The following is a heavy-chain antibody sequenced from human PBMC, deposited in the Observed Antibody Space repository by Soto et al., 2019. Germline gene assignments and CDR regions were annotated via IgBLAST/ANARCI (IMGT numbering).Heavy chain of an antibody. CDR2: IYPGDSDT. CDR1: GYSFTSYW. J-gene: IGHJ6*02. Sequence: HGESLKISCKGSGYSFTSYWIGWVRQMPGKGLEWMGIIYPGDSDTRYSPSFQGQVTISADKSISTAYLQWSSLKASDTAMFYCARFCNDFWSGYGGMHVWGQAITVTVS. D-gene: IGHD3-3*01. V-gene: IGHV5-51*01. CDR3: ARFCNDFWSGYGGMHV.